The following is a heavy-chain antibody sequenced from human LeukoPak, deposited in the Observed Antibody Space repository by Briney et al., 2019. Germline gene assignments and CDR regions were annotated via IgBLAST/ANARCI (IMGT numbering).Heavy chain of an antibody. Sequence: VASVKVSCKASGYTFTSYYMHWVRQAPGQGLEWMGIINPSGGSTSYAQKFQGRVTMTRDTSTSTVYMELSSLRSEDTAVYYCAKRSIAVAGTRYWGQGTLVTVSS. CDR3: AKRSIAVAGTRY. CDR2: INPSGGST. V-gene: IGHV1-46*01. D-gene: IGHD6-19*01. J-gene: IGHJ4*02. CDR1: GYTFTSYY.